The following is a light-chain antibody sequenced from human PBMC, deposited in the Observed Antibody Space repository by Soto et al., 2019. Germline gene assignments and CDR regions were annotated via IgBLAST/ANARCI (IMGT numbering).Light chain of an antibody. J-gene: IGLJ1*01. CDR2: EVS. Sequence: QSALTQPASVSGSPGQSITISCTGTSSDVGGYNYVSWYQQHPGKAPKLMIYEVSNRPSGVSNRVSGSKSGNTASLTISGLQAEDEADYYCSSYTSSSTPWVFGTGTKRTVL. V-gene: IGLV2-14*01. CDR3: SSYTSSSTPWV. CDR1: SSDVGGYNY.